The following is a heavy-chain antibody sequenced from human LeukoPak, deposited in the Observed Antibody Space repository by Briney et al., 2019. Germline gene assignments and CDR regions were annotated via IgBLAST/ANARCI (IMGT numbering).Heavy chain of an antibody. J-gene: IGHJ4*02. Sequence: PGRSLRLSCAASGFTFSTYAMSWVRQAPGKGLEWVSAISDSGGSTYYADSVKGRFTISRDNAKNSLYLQMNSLRAEDTAVYYCARGWKNFDYWGQGTLVTVSS. CDR1: GFTFSTYA. V-gene: IGHV3-23*01. D-gene: IGHD1-1*01. CDR3: ARGWKNFDY. CDR2: ISDSGGST.